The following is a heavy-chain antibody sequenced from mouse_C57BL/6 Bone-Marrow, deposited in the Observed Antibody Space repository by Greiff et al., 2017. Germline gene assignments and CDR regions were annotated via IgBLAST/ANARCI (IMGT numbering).Heavy chain of an antibody. V-gene: IGHV1-76*01. J-gene: IGHJ2*01. Sequence: VQLQESGAELVRPGASVKLSCKASGYTFTDYYINWVKQRPGQGLEWIARIYTGSGNTYYNEKFKGKATLTAEKSSSPAYMQLSGLTSEDSAVYVCARGEDYDERDVYFDYWGQGTTLTVSS. CDR2: IYTGSGNT. CDR3: ARGEDYDERDVYFDY. CDR1: GYTFTDYY. D-gene: IGHD2-4*01.